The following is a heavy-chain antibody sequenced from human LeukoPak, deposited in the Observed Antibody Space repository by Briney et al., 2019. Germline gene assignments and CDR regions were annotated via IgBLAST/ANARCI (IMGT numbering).Heavy chain of an antibody. CDR2: IKQDGSDK. CDR1: GFTFSAYW. CDR3: ARDVVPAAIGWFDP. V-gene: IGHV3-7*01. J-gene: IGHJ5*02. Sequence: GGSLRLSCAASGFTFSAYWMSWVRQAPGKGLEWVANIKQDGSDKYYVDSVKGRFTISRDNSKNTLYLQMNSLRAEDTAVYYCARDVVPAAIGWFDPWGQGALVTVSS. D-gene: IGHD2-2*02.